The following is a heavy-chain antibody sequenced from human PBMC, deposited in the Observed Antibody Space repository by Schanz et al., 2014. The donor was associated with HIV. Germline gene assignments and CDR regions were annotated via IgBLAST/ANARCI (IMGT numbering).Heavy chain of an antibody. J-gene: IGHJ4*02. D-gene: IGHD2-21*02. V-gene: IGHV1-69*09. CDR3: ARDFNIGDQYYFDH. CDR1: GGSFSNYA. Sequence: QVQLVQSGAEVKKPGSSVKVSCKASGGSFSNYAISWVRQAPGQGLEWMGGIVPVLAVANYAQKFQGRVTMTRNTSISTAYMELSSLRSEDTAVYFCARDFNIGDQYYFDHWGQGTLVTVSS. CDR2: IVPVLAVA.